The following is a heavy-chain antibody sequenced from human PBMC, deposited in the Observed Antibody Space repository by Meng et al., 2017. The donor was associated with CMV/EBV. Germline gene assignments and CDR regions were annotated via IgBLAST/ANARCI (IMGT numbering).Heavy chain of an antibody. J-gene: IGHJ3*02. CDR2: IYYSGST. Sequence: SETLSLTCTVSGGSVSSGSYYWSWIRQPPGKGLEWIGYIYYSGSTNYNLSLKSRVTISVDTSKNQFSLKLSSVTAADTAVYYCARDLYTIFGVTPGAFDIWGQGTMVTVSS. V-gene: IGHV4-61*01. CDR3: ARDLYTIFGVTPGAFDI. CDR1: GGSVSSGSYY. D-gene: IGHD3-3*01.